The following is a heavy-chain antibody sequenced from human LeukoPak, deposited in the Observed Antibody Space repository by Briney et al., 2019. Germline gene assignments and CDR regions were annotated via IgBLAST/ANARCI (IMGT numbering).Heavy chain of an antibody. CDR1: GFTFSSYG. V-gene: IGHV3-33*01. CDR3: ARERSDWDYGVPDY. D-gene: IGHD4-17*01. Sequence: GGSLRLSCAASGFTFSSYGMHWVRQAPGKGLEWVAVIWYDGSNKYYADSVKGRFTISRDNSKNTLYLQMYSLRAEDTAVYYCARERSDWDYGVPDYWGQGTLVTVSS. CDR2: IWYDGSNK. J-gene: IGHJ4*02.